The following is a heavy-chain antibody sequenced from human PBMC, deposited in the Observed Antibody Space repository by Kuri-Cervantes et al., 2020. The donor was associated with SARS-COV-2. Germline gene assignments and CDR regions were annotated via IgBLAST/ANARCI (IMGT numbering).Heavy chain of an antibody. V-gene: IGHV4-59*08. CDR2: IYHSGST. J-gene: IGHJ4*02. D-gene: IGHD6-19*01. Sequence: SETLSLTCTVSGGSISSYYWSWIRQPPGKGLEWIGYIYHSGSTYYNPSLKSRVTISVDTSKNQFSLKLSSVTAADTAVYYCARRYGEHFHAVAAPGPYYFDYWGQGTLVTVSS. CDR3: ARRYGEHFHAVAAPGPYYFDY. CDR1: GGSISSYY.